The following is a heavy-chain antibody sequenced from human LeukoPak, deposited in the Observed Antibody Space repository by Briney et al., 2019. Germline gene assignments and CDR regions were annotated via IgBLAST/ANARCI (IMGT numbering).Heavy chain of an antibody. V-gene: IGHV1-69*10. CDR1: GGTFSSYA. Sequence: ASVKVSCKASGGTFSSYAISWVRQAPGQGLEWMGRIIPILGIANYAQKFQGRVTITADKSTSTAYMELSSLRSEDTAVYYCATARLGVYFDYWGQGTLVTVSS. CDR2: IIPILGIA. D-gene: IGHD5-12*01. J-gene: IGHJ4*02. CDR3: ATARLGVYFDY.